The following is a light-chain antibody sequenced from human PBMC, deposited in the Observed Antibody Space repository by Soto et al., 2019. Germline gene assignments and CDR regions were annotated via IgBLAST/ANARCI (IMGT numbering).Light chain of an antibody. CDR2: DIS. Sequence: DIQMTQSPSTLSASVGDRVTIICRASQSISDWLAWYQQKPGKAPKLLIYDISNLEIGVPSRFSGSESGTEFTLTISGLQPDDFATYYCQQHNSYSFGQGTKVDIK. V-gene: IGKV1-5*02. CDR1: QSISDW. J-gene: IGKJ1*01. CDR3: QQHNSYS.